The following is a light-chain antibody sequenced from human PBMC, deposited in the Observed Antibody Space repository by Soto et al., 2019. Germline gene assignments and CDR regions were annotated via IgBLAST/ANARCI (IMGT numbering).Light chain of an antibody. V-gene: IGKV2D-30*01. J-gene: IGKJ1*01. CDR3: MQGTHWTGT. CDR1: QSLVYNDGNTY. Sequence: DVMTQSPLSLPVTLGQPASISCRSSQSLVYNDGNTYLDWFQQRPGQSPRRLIYEVSNWDSGVPDRLGGSGSGTDFTLKISRVEAEDVGLYYCMQGTHWTGTFGQAAKVEIK. CDR2: EVS.